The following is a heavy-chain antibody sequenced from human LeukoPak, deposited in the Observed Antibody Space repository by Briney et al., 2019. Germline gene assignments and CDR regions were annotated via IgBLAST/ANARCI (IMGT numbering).Heavy chain of an antibody. V-gene: IGHV3-74*01. Sequence: GGSLRLSCAASGFTFSSYWMNWVRQAPGKGLVWVSRIASDGSSTTYADSVKGRFSISRDNAKNTLCLQMSSLRVEDTAVYYCARGRPHGNDYWGQGTLVTVSS. CDR2: IASDGSST. J-gene: IGHJ4*02. D-gene: IGHD4-23*01. CDR3: ARGRPHGNDY. CDR1: GFTFSSYW.